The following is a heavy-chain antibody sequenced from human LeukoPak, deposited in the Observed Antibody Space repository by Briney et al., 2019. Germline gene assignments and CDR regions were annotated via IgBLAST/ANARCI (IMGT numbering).Heavy chain of an antibody. D-gene: IGHD2-15*01. CDR2: ISGSGNST. CDR3: AKVLVLVSANRYYFDY. J-gene: IGHJ4*02. CDR1: GLTFSGSA. V-gene: IGHV3-23*01. Sequence: GGSLRLSCAASGLTFSGSAMGWVRQAPGKGLEWVSLISGSGNSTYYADSVKGRFTISRDNSKNTLYLQMNSLRAEDTAVYYCAKVLVLVSANRYYFDYWAREPWSPSPQ.